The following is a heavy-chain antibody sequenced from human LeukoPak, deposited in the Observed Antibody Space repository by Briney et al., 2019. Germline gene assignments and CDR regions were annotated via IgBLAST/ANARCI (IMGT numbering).Heavy chain of an antibody. CDR3: ARVPHYDIYMDV. Sequence: GGSLRLSCAASGFTFSSYEMNWVRQAPGKGLEWVSYISSSGSTIYYADSVKGRFTISRDNAKNSLYLQMNSLRAEDTAVYYCARVPHYDIYMDVWGKGTTVTISS. J-gene: IGHJ6*03. CDR2: ISSSGSTI. D-gene: IGHD3-9*01. V-gene: IGHV3-48*03. CDR1: GFTFSSYE.